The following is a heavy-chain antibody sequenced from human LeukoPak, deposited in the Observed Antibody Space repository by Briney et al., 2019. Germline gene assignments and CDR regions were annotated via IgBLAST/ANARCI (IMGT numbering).Heavy chain of an antibody. J-gene: IGHJ4*02. Sequence: TGGSLRLSCAASGSTFSSYWMHWVRQAPGKGLVWVSRINSDGSSTSYADSVKGRFTISRDNAKNTLYLQMNSLRAEDTAVYYCARDGGRGYSYGYLYYWGQGTLVTVSS. CDR3: ARDGGRGYSYGYLYY. V-gene: IGHV3-74*01. D-gene: IGHD5-18*01. CDR1: GSTFSSYW. CDR2: INSDGSST.